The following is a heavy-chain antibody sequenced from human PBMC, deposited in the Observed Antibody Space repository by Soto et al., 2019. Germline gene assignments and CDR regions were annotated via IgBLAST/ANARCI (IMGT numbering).Heavy chain of an antibody. V-gene: IGHV1-3*01. J-gene: IGHJ6*02. D-gene: IGHD6-6*01. CDR2: INAGNGNT. CDR3: ARDGIAARPPYYYGMDV. CDR1: GYTFTSYA. Sequence: ASVKVSCMASGYTFTSYAMHWVRQAPGQRLEWMGWINAGNGNTKYSQKFQGRVTITRDTSASTAYMELSSLRSEDTAVYYCARDGIAARPPYYYGMDVWGQGTTVTVSS.